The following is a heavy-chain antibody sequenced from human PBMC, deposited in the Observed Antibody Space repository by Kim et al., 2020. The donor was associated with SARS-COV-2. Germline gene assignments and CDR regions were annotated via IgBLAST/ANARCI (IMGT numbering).Heavy chain of an antibody. V-gene: IGHV1-46*01. CDR3: ARDQAPENYYDRWFDP. D-gene: IGHD3-22*01. CDR2: INPSGGST. J-gene: IGHJ5*02. CDR1: GYTFTSYY. Sequence: ASVKVFCKASGYTFTSYYMHWVRQAPGQGLEWMGIINPSGGSTSYAQKFQGRVTMTRDTSTSTVYMELSSLRSEDTAVYYCARDQAPENYYDRWFDPWGQGTLVTVSS.